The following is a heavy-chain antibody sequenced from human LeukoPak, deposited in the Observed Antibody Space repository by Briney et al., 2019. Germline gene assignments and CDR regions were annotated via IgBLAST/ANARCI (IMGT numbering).Heavy chain of an antibody. CDR3: VRLSVVSPHRYFDV. Sequence: SETLSLTCTVSGGSISSYYWSWIRQPPGKGLEWIAYIYDNGNTNYNPSLKSRATISLDTPKKQYSLKVTSVTVADTAVYYCVRLSVVSPHRYFDVWGRGTLVTASS. D-gene: IGHD4-23*01. CDR2: IYDNGNT. J-gene: IGHJ2*01. V-gene: IGHV4-59*08. CDR1: GGSISSYY.